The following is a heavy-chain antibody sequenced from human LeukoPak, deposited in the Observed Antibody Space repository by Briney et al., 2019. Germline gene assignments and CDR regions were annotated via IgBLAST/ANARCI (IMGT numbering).Heavy chain of an antibody. D-gene: IGHD3-22*01. Sequence: PGVSLRLPCAVSGFTYNLNYMRGAPQARGKAVEGGSVIYSGGSTYYADSVKGRFTISRDNSKNTLYLQMNRLRAEDTAVYYCAKDVLGKYYCDSSGSPRAYWGQGTLVTVSS. J-gene: IGHJ4*02. CDR3: AKDVLGKYYCDSSGSPRAY. CDR2: IYSGGST. CDR1: GFTYNLNY. V-gene: IGHV3-53*01.